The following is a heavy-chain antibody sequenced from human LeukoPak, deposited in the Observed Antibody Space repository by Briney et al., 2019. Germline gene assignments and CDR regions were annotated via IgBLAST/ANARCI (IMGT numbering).Heavy chain of an antibody. CDR2: ISYDGSNK. CDR3: AKDASRALDY. Sequence: GGSLRLSCAASGFTFRNAWMSWVRQAPGKGLEWVAVISYDGSNKYYADSVKGRFTISRDNSKNTLYLQMNSLRAEDTAVYYCAKDASRALDYWGQGTLVTVSS. D-gene: IGHD2-2*01. V-gene: IGHV3-30*18. CDR1: GFTFRNAW. J-gene: IGHJ4*02.